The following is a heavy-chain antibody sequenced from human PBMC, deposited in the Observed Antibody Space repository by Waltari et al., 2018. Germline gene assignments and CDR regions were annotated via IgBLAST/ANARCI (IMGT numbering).Heavy chain of an antibody. J-gene: IGHJ3*01. CDR3: ATYIGASIGAAAFDV. V-gene: IGHV4-39*02. CDR2: MSYNGAT. Sequence: WVGRPPGQGPEWRGTMSYNGATYRSAARKSRVTLSRDTSMNHLCLELGSVTAAETAVYYCATYIGASIGAAAFDVWGQGTMVTVSS. D-gene: IGHD5-12*01.